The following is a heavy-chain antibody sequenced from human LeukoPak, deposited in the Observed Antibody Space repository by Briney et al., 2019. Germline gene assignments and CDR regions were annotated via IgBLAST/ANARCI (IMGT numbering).Heavy chain of an antibody. CDR1: GFTFSSYG. CDR3: ARRIVGATSGGDY. V-gene: IGHV3-7*01. J-gene: IGHJ4*02. Sequence: PGGSLRLSCAASGFTFSSYGMSWVRQAPGKGLELVANIKQDGSEKYYVDSVQGRFTISRDNAKNSLYLQMNSLRVEDTAVYYCARRIVGATSGGDYWGQGTLVTVSS. CDR2: IKQDGSEK. D-gene: IGHD1-26*01.